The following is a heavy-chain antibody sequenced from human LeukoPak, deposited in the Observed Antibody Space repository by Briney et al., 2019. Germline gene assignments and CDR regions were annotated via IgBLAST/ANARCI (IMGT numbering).Heavy chain of an antibody. J-gene: IGHJ4*02. CDR2: INHDGSEK. Sequence: PGGSLRLSCAASGFTFTGYWMNWVRQAPGKGVEWVANINHDGSEKYYEDSVKGRFTISRDNAKNTLYLQMNSLRAEDTAVYYCASKEVFDYWGQGTLVTVSS. CDR1: GFTFTGYW. CDR3: ASKEVFDY. V-gene: IGHV3-7*02.